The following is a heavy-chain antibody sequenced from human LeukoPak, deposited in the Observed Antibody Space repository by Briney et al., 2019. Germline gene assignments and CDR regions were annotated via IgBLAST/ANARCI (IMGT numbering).Heavy chain of an antibody. J-gene: IGHJ4*02. CDR2: IYPGDSDT. CDR3: TQRRGSLYSFDY. D-gene: IGHD3-16*01. CDR1: GYSFTTYW. V-gene: IGHV5-51*01. Sequence: GGSLKISCQGSGYSFTTYWIAWVRQMPGKGLEWMGIIYPGDSDTRHSPSFQGPVTLSADKSLDTAFFQSEHLEASGTGPYFSTQRRGSLYSFDYWGQGTLVTVPS.